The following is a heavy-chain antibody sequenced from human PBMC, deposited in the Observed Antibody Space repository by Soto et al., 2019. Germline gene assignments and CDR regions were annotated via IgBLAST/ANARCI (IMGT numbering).Heavy chain of an antibody. CDR2: ISYDGSNK. J-gene: IGHJ4*02. CDR1: GFTFSSYA. Sequence: QVQLVESGGGVVQPGRSLRLSCAASGFTFSSYAMHWVRQAPGKGLEWVAVISYDGSNKYYADSVKGRFTMSRDNSKNTPYRQMNSLRAEDTAVYYCAREQWLVPRYFDYWGQGTLVTVSS. D-gene: IGHD6-19*01. V-gene: IGHV3-30-3*01. CDR3: AREQWLVPRYFDY.